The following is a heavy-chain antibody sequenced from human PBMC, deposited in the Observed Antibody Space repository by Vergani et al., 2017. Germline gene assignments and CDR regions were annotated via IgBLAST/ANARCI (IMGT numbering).Heavy chain of an antibody. D-gene: IGHD1-1*01. CDR1: GFTFSSYA. Sequence: EVQLLESGGGLVQPGGSLRLSCAASGFTFSSYAMSWVRQAPGKGLEWVSAVSGSGGRTYYADSVKGRFTISRDNSKNTLYLQMNSLRNADTAVYYCAKDQPIAWNPPPFDIWGQGTMVTVSS. V-gene: IGHV3-23*01. CDR3: AKDQPIAWNPPPFDI. CDR2: VSGSGGRT. J-gene: IGHJ3*02.